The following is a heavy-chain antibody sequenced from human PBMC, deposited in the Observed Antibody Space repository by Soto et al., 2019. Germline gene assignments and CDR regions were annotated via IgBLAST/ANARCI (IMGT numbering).Heavy chain of an antibody. CDR1: GYSISSGYY. Sequence: SETLSLTCAVSGYSISSGYYWGWIRQPPGKGLEWIGSIYHSGSTYYNPSLKSRVTISVDTSKNQFSLKLSSVTAADTAVYYCARGDSYYDFWSGYSPGPNWFDPWGQGTLVTVYS. CDR2: IYHSGST. J-gene: IGHJ5*02. CDR3: ARGDSYYDFWSGYSPGPNWFDP. V-gene: IGHV4-38-2*01. D-gene: IGHD3-3*01.